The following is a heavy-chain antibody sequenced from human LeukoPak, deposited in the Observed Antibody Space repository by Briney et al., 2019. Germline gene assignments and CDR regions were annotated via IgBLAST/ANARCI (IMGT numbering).Heavy chain of an antibody. CDR2: ISSSSSYI. J-gene: IGHJ6*03. D-gene: IGHD7-27*01. Sequence: GGSLRLSCAASGFTFSNYSMNWVRQAPGKGLEWVSSISSSSSYIYYADSVKGRFTISRDNAKNSLYLQMNSLRAEDTAVYYCARGPLPTGDYRDDYYYYMDVWGKGTTVTISS. CDR3: ARGPLPTGDYRDDYYYYMDV. V-gene: IGHV3-21*01. CDR1: GFTFSNYS.